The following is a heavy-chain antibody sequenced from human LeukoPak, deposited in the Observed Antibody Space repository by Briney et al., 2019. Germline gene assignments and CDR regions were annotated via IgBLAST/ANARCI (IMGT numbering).Heavy chain of an antibody. CDR2: ISSSSNNI. CDR3: ASLKNYYDSSGYLVTDAFDI. D-gene: IGHD3-22*01. J-gene: IGHJ3*02. CDR1: GFTFTNYR. V-gene: IGHV3-21*04. Sequence: PGGSLRLSCAASGFTFTNYRVNWVRQAPGKGLEWVSSISSSSNNIYYVDSVKGRFTISRDSAKTSLYLQMNSLRSDDTAVYYCASLKNYYDSSGYLVTDAFDIWGQGTMVTVSS.